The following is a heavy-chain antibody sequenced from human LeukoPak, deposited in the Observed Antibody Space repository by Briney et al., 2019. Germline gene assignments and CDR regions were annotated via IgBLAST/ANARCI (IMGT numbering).Heavy chain of an antibody. J-gene: IGHJ3*02. CDR3: AKDQWELLRALVSAFDI. CDR1: GFTFSSYG. V-gene: IGHV3-30*02. CDR2: IRYDGSNK. D-gene: IGHD1-26*01. Sequence: GGSLRLSCAASGFTFSSYGMHWVRQAPGKGREWVAFIRYDGSNKYYADSVKGRFTISRDNSKNTLYLQMNSLSAGDTAVYYCAKDQWELLRALVSAFDIWGQGTMVTVSS.